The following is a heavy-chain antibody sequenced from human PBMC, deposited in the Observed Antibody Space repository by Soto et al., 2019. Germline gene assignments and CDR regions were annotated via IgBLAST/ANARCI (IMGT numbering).Heavy chain of an antibody. D-gene: IGHD2-2*01. V-gene: IGHV1-69*01. CDR1: GGTFSSYA. J-gene: IGHJ4*02. CDR3: ARGGYCSSPSCYLDY. Sequence: QVQLVQSGAEVKKPGSSVKVSCKASGGTFSSYAISWVRQAPGQGLEWMGGIIPIFGKANYAQKFHGRVTIAADESSSTAYMELSSLRSEDTAVYYCARGGYCSSPSCYLDYWGQGTLVTVSS. CDR2: IIPIFGKA.